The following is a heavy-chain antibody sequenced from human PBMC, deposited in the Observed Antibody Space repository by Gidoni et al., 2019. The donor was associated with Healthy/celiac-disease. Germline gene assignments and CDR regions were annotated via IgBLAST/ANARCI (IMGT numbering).Heavy chain of an antibody. J-gene: IGHJ4*02. D-gene: IGHD6-19*01. Sequence: QLVESGGGVVQPGGSLRLSCTASGFTFSSYGIHWVRQAPGKGLEWVAFIRDDGSQKYHADSVKGRFTISRDNSKNTLHLQMNSLRAEDTALYYCAKGREGDRGRYHFDSWGQGTLVTVSS. V-gene: IGHV3-30*02. CDR3: AKGREGDRGRYHFDS. CDR1: GFTFSSYG. CDR2: IRDDGSQK.